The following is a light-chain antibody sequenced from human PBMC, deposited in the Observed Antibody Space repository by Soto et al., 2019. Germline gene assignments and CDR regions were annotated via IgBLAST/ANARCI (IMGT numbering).Light chain of an antibody. J-gene: IGKJ2*01. Sequence: DIQMTQFRSSLSASVGDRVTITCRASQSISSYLNWYQQKPGKAPKLLIYAASSLQSGVPSRFSGSGSGTDFTLTISSLQPEDFATYYCQQSYSTPPYTFGQGTKLEIK. CDR2: AAS. CDR3: QQSYSTPPYT. CDR1: QSISSY. V-gene: IGKV1-39*01.